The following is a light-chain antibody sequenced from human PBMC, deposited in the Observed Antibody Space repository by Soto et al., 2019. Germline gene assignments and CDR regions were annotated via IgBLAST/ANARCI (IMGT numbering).Light chain of an antibody. CDR1: QSVSSSY. CDR3: QQYGSSPLT. CDR2: GAS. V-gene: IGKV3-20*01. J-gene: IGKJ4*01. Sequence: EIVMTQSPFTVSVSPGERATLSCRASQSVSSSYLAWYQQKPGQAPRLLIYGASSRATGIPDRFSGSGSGTDFTLTISRLEPEDFAVYYCQQYGSSPLTFGGGTKVDIK.